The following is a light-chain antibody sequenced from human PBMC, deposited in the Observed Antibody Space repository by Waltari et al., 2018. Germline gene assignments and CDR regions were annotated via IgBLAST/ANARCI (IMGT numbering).Light chain of an antibody. V-gene: IGKV4-1*01. CDR3: QQYYSRRT. J-gene: IGKJ1*01. CDR1: QSLLYNSNDKNY. Sequence: DIVMTQSPDSLAVSLGARVTINCKSSQSLLYNSNDKNYLACYQQKPGQPPKLLCYWASTRHSGGPDRFSGSGSATDFTLTLSSLQAEDVAVYYCQQYYSRRTFGQGTRVEIK. CDR2: WAS.